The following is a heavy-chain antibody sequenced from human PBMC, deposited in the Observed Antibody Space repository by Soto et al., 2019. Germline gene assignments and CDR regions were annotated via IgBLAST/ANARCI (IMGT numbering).Heavy chain of an antibody. D-gene: IGHD3-22*01. J-gene: IGHJ6*02. CDR1: GGTFNSYA. V-gene: IGHV1-69*14. CDR3: PRCGIRYHSIGYYLGIDGMDV. Sequence: QVQLVQSGAEVKKPESSVRVSCKASGGTFNSYAITWVRQAPGQGLEWMGGTIPMFGTTNYAEKFQSRVTITADKNKNTAYMELSSLRSEDTAVYYCPRCGIRYHSIGYYLGIDGMDVWGQGTTVIVSS. CDR2: TIPMFGTT.